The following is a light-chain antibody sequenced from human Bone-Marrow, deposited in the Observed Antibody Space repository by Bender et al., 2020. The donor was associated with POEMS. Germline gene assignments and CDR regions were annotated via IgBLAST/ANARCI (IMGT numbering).Light chain of an antibody. Sequence: SFELTQPPSVSVSPGQTATITCSGEILQGNSACWYQQKPGQSPVLVMFQYRKRPSGIPERFSGSNSGNTATLTISGTQTMDEADYYCQVWDTSSQAVFGGGTKLTVL. CDR3: QVWDTSSQAV. CDR2: QYR. V-gene: IGLV3-1*01. CDR1: ILQGNS. J-gene: IGLJ2*01.